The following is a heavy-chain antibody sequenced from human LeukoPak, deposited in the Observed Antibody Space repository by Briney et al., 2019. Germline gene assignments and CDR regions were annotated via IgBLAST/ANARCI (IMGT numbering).Heavy chain of an antibody. Sequence: SETLPLTCTVSGGSIISYYWSWIRQPAGKGLEWIGRIYSRGRSNYNPSLKGRVTMSVDMPGNQFSLKLRSVTAADTAVYYCARHLPTVTTSGPPVYYYYCMDVWGQGATV. D-gene: IGHD4-17*01. J-gene: IGHJ6*02. CDR2: IYSRGRS. V-gene: IGHV4-4*07. CDR1: GGSIISYY. CDR3: ARHLPTVTTSGPPVYYYYCMDV.